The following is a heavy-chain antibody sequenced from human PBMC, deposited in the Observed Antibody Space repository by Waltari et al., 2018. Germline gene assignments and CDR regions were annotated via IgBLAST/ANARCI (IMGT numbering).Heavy chain of an antibody. CDR2: ISSSGGTT. CDR1: GFTFSNXA. J-gene: IGHJ6*02. V-gene: IGHV3-23*01. D-gene: IGHD3-9*01. Sequence: EVQLLESGGGLEQPGGXLRLSCTASGFTFSNXAMCXVSQASGKGLEWVSAISSSGGTTKYADXVKGRFSISRDNXKSXLYLXXNXLRVEDTAXXYCVXGAENILTSXXCYYGMDXWGQGTTVIXSS. CDR3: VXGAENILTSXXCYYGMDX.